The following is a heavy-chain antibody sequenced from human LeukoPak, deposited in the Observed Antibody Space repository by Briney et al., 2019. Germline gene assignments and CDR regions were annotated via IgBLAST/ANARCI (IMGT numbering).Heavy chain of an antibody. D-gene: IGHD3-22*01. V-gene: IGHV3-23*01. J-gene: IGHJ4*02. CDR2: ISGSGGST. Sequence: SGGSLRLSCAASGFTFSSYAMSWVRQPPGKGLEWVSAISGSGGSTYYADSVKGRFTISRDNSKNTLYLQMNSLRAEDTAVYYCARSGVYDSSGYYDYWGQGTLVTVSS. CDR3: ARSGVYDSSGYYDY. CDR1: GFTFSSYA.